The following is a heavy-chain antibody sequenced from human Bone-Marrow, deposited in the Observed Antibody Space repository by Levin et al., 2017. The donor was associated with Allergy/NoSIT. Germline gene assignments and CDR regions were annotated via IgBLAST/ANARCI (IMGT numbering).Heavy chain of an antibody. Sequence: GGSLRLSCSASGFTFNNYWMSWVRQAPGKGLEWVATIKQDGIEKYYVDSVQGRFTISRDNAKNSLSLQMNSLRVEDTALYYCARFGPNFGEFLSAIFDYWGHGTLVTVSA. CDR2: IKQDGIEK. V-gene: IGHV3-7*01. D-gene: IGHD3-10*01. J-gene: IGHJ4*01. CDR1: GFTFNNYW. CDR3: ARFGPNFGEFLSAIFDY.